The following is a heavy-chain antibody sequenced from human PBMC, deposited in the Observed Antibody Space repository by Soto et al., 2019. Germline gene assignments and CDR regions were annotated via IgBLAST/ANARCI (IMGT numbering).Heavy chain of an antibody. CDR2: ILNDGSNK. D-gene: IGHD3-10*01. Sequence: PGGSLRLSCAASGFTFSSYAMHWVRQAPGKGLEWVAVILNDGSNKYYADFVKGRFTISRDNSKNTLYLQMNSLRAEDTAVYYCARDLVYGSYYNYYYYYRMDVWGQGTTVTVSS. V-gene: IGHV3-30*03. CDR3: ARDLVYGSYYNYYYYYRMDV. CDR1: GFTFSSYA. J-gene: IGHJ6*02.